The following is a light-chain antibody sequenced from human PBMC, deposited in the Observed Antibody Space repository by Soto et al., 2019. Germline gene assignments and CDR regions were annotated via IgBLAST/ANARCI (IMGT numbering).Light chain of an antibody. J-gene: IGKJ1*01. V-gene: IGKV1-5*01. CDR2: DAS. CDR3: QQYNSYSKT. CDR1: QSISSW. Sequence: DIQMTQSPSTLSASVGDRVAITCRASQSISSWLAWYQQKPGKAPKLLIYDASSFESGVPSRFSGSGSGTEFTLTISSLQPDDFATYYCQQYNSYSKTFGQGTKVDI.